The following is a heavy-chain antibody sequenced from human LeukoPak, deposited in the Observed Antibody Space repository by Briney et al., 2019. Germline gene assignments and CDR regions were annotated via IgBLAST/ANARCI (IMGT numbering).Heavy chain of an antibody. CDR2: ISSSGSTI. D-gene: IGHD1-26*01. Sequence: PGGSLRLSCAASGFTFSDYYMSWIRQAPGKGLEWVSYISSSGSTIYYADSVKGRFTISRANAKNSLYLQMNSLRAEDTAMYYCARVRLVGATRGDSDCWGQGTLVTVSS. CDR3: ARVRLVGATRGDSDC. V-gene: IGHV3-11*04. J-gene: IGHJ4*02. CDR1: GFTFSDYY.